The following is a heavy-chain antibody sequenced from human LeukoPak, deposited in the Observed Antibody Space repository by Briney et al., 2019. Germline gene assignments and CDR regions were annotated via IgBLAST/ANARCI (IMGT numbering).Heavy chain of an antibody. D-gene: IGHD5-24*01. CDR1: GGTFSSYA. CDR2: IIPIFGTA. Sequence: ASVKVSCKASGGTFSSYAISWVRQAPGQGLEWMGGIIPIFGTANYAQKFQGRVTITADKSTNTAYMELSSLRSEDTAVYFCARVAKRWLQSFDVWGQGTMVTVSS. CDR3: ARVAKRWLQSFDV. V-gene: IGHV1-69*06. J-gene: IGHJ3*01.